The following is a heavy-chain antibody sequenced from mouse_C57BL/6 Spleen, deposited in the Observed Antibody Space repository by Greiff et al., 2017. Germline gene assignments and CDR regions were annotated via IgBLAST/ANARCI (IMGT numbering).Heavy chain of an antibody. CDR1: GYTFTDYE. V-gene: IGHV1-15*01. CDR2: IDPETGGT. J-gene: IGHJ2*01. CDR3: TRGIYYDYGGGY. D-gene: IGHD2-4*01. Sequence: QVQLQQSGAELVRPGASVTLSCKASGYTFTDYEMHWVKQTPVHGLEWIGAIDPETGGTAYNQKFKGKAILTADKSSSTAYMELRSLTSEDSAVYYCTRGIYYDYGGGYWGQGTTLTVSS.